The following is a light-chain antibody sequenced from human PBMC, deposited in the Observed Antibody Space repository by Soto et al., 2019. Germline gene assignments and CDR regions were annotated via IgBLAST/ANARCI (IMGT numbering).Light chain of an antibody. Sequence: QSVLTQQPSVSGAPGQRVTISCTGSRSNIGAGYDVHWYQQLPGRAPKLLIYGNSNRPSGVPDRFSGSQSGASASLAITGLQADDEADYYCQSFDSRLSGSVFGIGTKLTVL. CDR2: GNS. CDR3: QSFDSRLSGSV. J-gene: IGLJ1*01. V-gene: IGLV1-40*01. CDR1: RSNIGAGYD.